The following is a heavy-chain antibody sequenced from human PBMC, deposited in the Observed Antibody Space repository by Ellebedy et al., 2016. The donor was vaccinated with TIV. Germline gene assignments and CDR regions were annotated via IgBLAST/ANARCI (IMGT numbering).Heavy chain of an antibody. D-gene: IGHD2-2*01. CDR1: GFTFSSYS. CDR3: ASGQYCSSTSCLYYYYMDV. V-gene: IGHV3-48*01. CDR2: ISSSSSTI. Sequence: GESLKISCAASGFTFSSYSMNWVRQAPGKGLEWVSYISSSSSTIYYADSVKGRFTISRDNSKNTLYLQMNSLRAEDTAVYYCASGQYCSSTSCLYYYYMDVWGKGTTVTVSS. J-gene: IGHJ6*03.